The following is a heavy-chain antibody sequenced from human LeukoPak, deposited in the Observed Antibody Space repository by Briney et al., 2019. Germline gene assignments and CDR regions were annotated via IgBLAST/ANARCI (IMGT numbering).Heavy chain of an antibody. CDR2: ISTSTGDT. Sequence: GASVKVSCKTSGYSFILYGISWVRQAPGQGPEWMGWISTSTGDTKYTQKFQGRVTMTRDTSISTSYMELSRLRSDDTAVYYCARAWLRLNPYFDYWGQGTLVTVSS. CDR1: GYSFILYG. V-gene: IGHV1-18*01. J-gene: IGHJ4*02. CDR3: ARAWLRLNPYFDY. D-gene: IGHD5-12*01.